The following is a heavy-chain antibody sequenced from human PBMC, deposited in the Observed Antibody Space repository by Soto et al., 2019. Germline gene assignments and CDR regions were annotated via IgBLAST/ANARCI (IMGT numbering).Heavy chain of an antibody. Sequence: SETLSLTCTVSGGSISSYYWSWIRQPAGKGLEWIGRIYTSGSTNYNPSLKSRVTMSVDTSKNQFSLKPSSVTAADTAVYYCARVVAAAGRDGGYYYYGMDVWGQGTTVTVSS. CDR2: IYTSGST. CDR3: ARVVAAAGRDGGYYYYGMDV. V-gene: IGHV4-4*07. J-gene: IGHJ6*02. CDR1: GGSISSYY. D-gene: IGHD6-13*01.